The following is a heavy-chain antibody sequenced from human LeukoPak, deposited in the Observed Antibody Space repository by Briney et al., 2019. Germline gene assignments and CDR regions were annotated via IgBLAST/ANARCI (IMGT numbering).Heavy chain of an antibody. V-gene: IGHV4-59*01. CDR1: GGSISNYY. Sequence: PSETLSLTCTVSGGSISNYYWNWIRQPPGKGLEWIGYIFYSGSAGYNYNPSLKSRATISVDMSKNQFSLKLSSVTAADTAVYYCTRDAVSAATLAEFDPWGQGTLVTVSS. CDR3: TRDAVSAATLAEFDP. D-gene: IGHD2-2*01. J-gene: IGHJ5*02. CDR2: IFYSGSAGY.